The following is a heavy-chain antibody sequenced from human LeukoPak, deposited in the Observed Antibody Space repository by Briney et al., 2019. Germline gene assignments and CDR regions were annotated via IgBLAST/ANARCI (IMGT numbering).Heavy chain of an antibody. CDR2: IYYSGST. J-gene: IGHJ4*02. V-gene: IGHV4-31*03. CDR1: GGSISSGGYY. D-gene: IGHD4/OR15-4a*01. Sequence: SQTLSLTCTVSGGSISSGGYYWSWIRQHPGKGLEWIGYIYYSGSTYYNPSLKSRVTISVDTSKNQLSLKLSSVTAADTAVYYCARGIPGLYYFDYWGQGTLVTVSS. CDR3: ARGIPGLYYFDY.